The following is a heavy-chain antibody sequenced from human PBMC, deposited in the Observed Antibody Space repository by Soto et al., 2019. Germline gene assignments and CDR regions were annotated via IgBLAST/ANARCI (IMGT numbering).Heavy chain of an antibody. CDR3: AVEPKKFIDY. CDR2: ISGSGGST. V-gene: IGHV3-23*01. J-gene: IGHJ4*02. CDR1: GFTFNNYA. Sequence: EVQLLDSGGGLVQPGGSLRLSCAASGFTFNNYAMNWVRQAPGKGLEWVSSISGSGGSTFYAGSVKGRFTISRDNSKNTLYLQMNSLRAEETAVYYCAVEPKKFIDYWGQGTLVTVSS.